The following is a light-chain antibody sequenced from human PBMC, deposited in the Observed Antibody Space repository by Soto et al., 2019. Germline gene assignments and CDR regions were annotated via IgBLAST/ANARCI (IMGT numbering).Light chain of an antibody. CDR1: EGVGTN. CDR2: GTS. V-gene: IGKV3-15*01. CDR3: QQYNNWPPMT. J-gene: IGKJ1*01. Sequence: EIVMTQSPATLSVSPGDRATLSCRASEGVGTNLAWYQQKPGQGPRLLIYGTSTRATGIPARFSGSGSGTEFTLTISSLQSEDFAVYYCQQYNNWPPMTFGQGTKVEIK.